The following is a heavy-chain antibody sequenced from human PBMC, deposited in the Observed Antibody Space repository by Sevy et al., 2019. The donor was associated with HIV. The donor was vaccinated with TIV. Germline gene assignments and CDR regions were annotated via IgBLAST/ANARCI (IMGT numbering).Heavy chain of an antibody. CDR2: ISYDGSNK. J-gene: IGHJ4*02. Sequence: GGSLRLSCAASGFTFSSYAMLWVRQAPGKGLEWVAVISYDGSNKYYADSVKGRFTISRDNSKNTLYLQMNSLRAEDTAVYYCARDWESGGFDYWGQGTLVTVSS. V-gene: IGHV3-30-3*01. D-gene: IGHD3-10*01. CDR3: ARDWESGGFDY. CDR1: GFTFSSYA.